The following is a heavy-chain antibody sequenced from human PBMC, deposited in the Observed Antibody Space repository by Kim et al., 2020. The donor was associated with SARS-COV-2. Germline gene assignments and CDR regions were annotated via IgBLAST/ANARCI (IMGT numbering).Heavy chain of an antibody. CDR3: AGHGGSSS. V-gene: IGHV3-23*01. Sequence: DYADAVKGRFISSRDNSRNTAYLQMNSLRAEDTAVYYCAGHGGSSSWGLGTLVTVSS. D-gene: IGHD3-16*01. J-gene: IGHJ5*02.